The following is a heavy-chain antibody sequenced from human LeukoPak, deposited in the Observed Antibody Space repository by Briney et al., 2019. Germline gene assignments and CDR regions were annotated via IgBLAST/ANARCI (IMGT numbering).Heavy chain of an antibody. V-gene: IGHV3-23*01. Sequence: GGSLRLSCAAFGFTFSTYAMSWVRQAPGKGLEWVSTISGSGGSTYYADSVKGRFTISRDNSKNTLYLQMNSLRAEDTAVYYCAKGRGGSYGYFDYWGQGTLVTVSS. CDR1: GFTFSTYA. J-gene: IGHJ4*02. CDR3: AKGRGGSYGYFDY. D-gene: IGHD1-26*01. CDR2: ISGSGGST.